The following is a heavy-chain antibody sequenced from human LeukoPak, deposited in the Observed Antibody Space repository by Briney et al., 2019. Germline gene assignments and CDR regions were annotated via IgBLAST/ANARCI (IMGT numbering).Heavy chain of an antibody. Sequence: PGGSLRLSCAASGFTFDNFAMNWVRQAPGKGLEWASAIRGSGGSTYYADSGKGRFTISRDNSRNTLYLQMNSLRAEDTAVYYCARDIGELDYWGQGTLVTVSS. CDR2: IRGSGGST. CDR3: ARDIGELDY. CDR1: GFTFDNFA. J-gene: IGHJ4*02. V-gene: IGHV3-23*01.